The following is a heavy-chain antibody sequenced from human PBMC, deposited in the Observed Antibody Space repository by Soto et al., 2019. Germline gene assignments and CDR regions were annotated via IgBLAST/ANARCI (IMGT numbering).Heavy chain of an antibody. CDR2: ISSDGGST. D-gene: IGHD6-6*01. Sequence: EVQLVESGEGLVQPGGSLRLSCAASGFTFSSYSMHWVRQAPGKGLEYVSVISSDGGSTYYADSVKGRFTISRDNSKNTLYLQMGSLRAEDMAVYYCARSSSSSNPYFGMVVWGQGTTVTVSS. CDR1: GFTFSSYS. V-gene: IGHV3-64*02. CDR3: ARSSSSSNPYFGMVV. J-gene: IGHJ6*02.